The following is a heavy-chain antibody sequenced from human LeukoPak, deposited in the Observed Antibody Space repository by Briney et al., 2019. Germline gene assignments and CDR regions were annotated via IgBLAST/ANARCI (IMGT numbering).Heavy chain of an antibody. V-gene: IGHV4-61*08. J-gene: IGHJ4*02. CDR3: ARDLELERDRWNYFES. Sequence: SETLSLTCAVSGGSISSGGYSWSWIRQPPGKGLEWIGCIHYSGGTKYHPSFKSRVAMSVDTSKNQFSLKLTSVTAADSAVYYCARDLELERDRWNYFESWGQGTLVTVSS. D-gene: IGHD1-1*01. CDR1: GGSISSGGYS. CDR2: IHYSGGT.